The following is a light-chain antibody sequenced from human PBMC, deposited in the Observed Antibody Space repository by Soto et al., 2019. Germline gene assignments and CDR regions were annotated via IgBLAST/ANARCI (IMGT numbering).Light chain of an antibody. CDR3: QQYASSPWT. CDR2: GAS. V-gene: IGKV3-20*01. Sequence: EIVLTQSPGTLSLSPGERATLSCRASQSISSTFLAWYQQKPGQAPRLLIYGASSRATGIPDRFSGSGSVTDFTLTISRLEPEDFAVYYCQQYASSPWTFGQGTKVDIK. J-gene: IGKJ1*01. CDR1: QSISSTF.